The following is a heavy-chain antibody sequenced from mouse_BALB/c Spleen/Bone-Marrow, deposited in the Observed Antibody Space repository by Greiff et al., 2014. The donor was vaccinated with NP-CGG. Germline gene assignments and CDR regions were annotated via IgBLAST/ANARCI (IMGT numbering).Heavy chain of an antibody. V-gene: IGHV5-15*02. CDR2: IGNLAYSI. CDR3: ATIYYGNSYAMDY. D-gene: IGHD2-1*01. Sequence: EVQLQQSGGGLVQPGGSRKLSCAASGFTFSDYGMAWVRQAPGKGPEWVAFIGNLAYSIYYADTVTGRFTISRENAKNTLYLEMSSLRSEDTAMYYCATIYYGNSYAMDYWGQGTSVTVSS. CDR1: GFTFSDYG. J-gene: IGHJ4*01.